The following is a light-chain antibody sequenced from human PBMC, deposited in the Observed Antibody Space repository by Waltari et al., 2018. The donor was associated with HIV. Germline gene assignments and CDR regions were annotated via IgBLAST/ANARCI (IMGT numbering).Light chain of an antibody. J-gene: IGLJ1*01. CDR3: AAWDDTLSSYV. V-gene: IGLV1-47*01. CDR2: RTN. Sequence: QAVLTQPPSASGTPGQRVTISCPGSNSKLGGKEVYWFQHLPGTAPKLLIYRTNQRRSGVPDRFSGSKSGTSASLAISGLRSDDEADYYCAAWDDTLSSYVFGTGTTVTV. CDR1: NSKLGGKE.